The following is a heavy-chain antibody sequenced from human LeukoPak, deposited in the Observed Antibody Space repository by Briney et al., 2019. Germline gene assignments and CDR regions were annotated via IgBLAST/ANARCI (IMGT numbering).Heavy chain of an antibody. CDR3: ARVGGYSYGSDY. D-gene: IGHD5-18*01. J-gene: IGHJ4*02. CDR1: GGSFSGYY. V-gene: IGHV4-34*01. Sequence: SETLSLTCAVYGGSFSGYYWSWIRQPPGKGLEWIGEINHSGSTNYNPTLKSRVTISVDTSKNQFSLKLSSVTAADTAVYYCARVGGYSYGSDYWGQGTLVTVSS. CDR2: INHSGST.